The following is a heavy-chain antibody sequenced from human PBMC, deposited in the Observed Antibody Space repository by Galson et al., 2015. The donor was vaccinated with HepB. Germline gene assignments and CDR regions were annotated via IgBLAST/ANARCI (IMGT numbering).Heavy chain of an antibody. CDR3: ARTNISRRPFSPDYYNYMDA. D-gene: IGHD2/OR15-2a*01. V-gene: IGHV4-39*07. J-gene: IGHJ6*03. CDR2: FYYSGST. CDR1: GGSISRSTDY. Sequence: ETLSLTCTVSGGSISRSTDYWGWIRQPPGKGLEWIGSFYYSGSTYYNSSLKSRVTISVDTSKMQFSLRLNSVTAADTAVYYCARTNISRRPFSPDYYNYMDAWGRGTTVTVSS.